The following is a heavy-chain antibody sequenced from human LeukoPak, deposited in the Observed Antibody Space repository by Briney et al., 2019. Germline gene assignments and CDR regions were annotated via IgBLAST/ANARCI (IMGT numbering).Heavy chain of an antibody. V-gene: IGHV4-59*01. Sequence: KPSEPLSLTCTVSGGSISSYYWSWIRQPPGKGLEWIGYIYYSGSTNYNPSLKSRVIISVDTSNYQCFLTLSSVASADTAVYYCARGGYSPIDFDYWGQGTLVTVSS. J-gene: IGHJ4*02. D-gene: IGHD1-26*01. CDR3: ARGGYSPIDFDY. CDR2: IYYSGST. CDR1: GGSISSYY.